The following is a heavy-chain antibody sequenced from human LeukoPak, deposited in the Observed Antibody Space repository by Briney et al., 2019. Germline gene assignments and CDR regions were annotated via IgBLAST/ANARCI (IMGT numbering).Heavy chain of an antibody. D-gene: IGHD3-22*01. J-gene: IGHJ4*02. CDR3: ARGGYYDSSGYPPDY. CDR1: SGSISGYY. V-gene: IGHV4-59*01. CDR2: IYYRGST. Sequence: SETLSLTCTVSSGSISGYYWSWIRQPPGKGLEWIGYIYYRGSTKYTPSLKSRVTISVDTSKNQFSLKVSSVTAADTAVYYCARGGYYDSSGYPPDYWGQGTLVTVSS.